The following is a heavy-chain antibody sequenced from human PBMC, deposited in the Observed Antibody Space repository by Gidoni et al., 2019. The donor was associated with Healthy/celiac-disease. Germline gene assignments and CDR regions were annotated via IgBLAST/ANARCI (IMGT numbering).Heavy chain of an antibody. V-gene: IGHV4-30-2*01. CDR2: IYHSGST. CDR1: GGSISSGGYS. D-gene: IGHD2-2*01. Sequence: QLQLQESGSGLVKPSQTLSLTCAVSGGSISSGGYSWSWIRQPPGKGLEWIGYIYHSGSTYYNPSLKSRVTISVDRSKNQFSLKLSSVTAADTAVYYCASLLGYCSSTSCYFDYWGQGTLVTVSS. CDR3: ASLLGYCSSTSCYFDY. J-gene: IGHJ4*02.